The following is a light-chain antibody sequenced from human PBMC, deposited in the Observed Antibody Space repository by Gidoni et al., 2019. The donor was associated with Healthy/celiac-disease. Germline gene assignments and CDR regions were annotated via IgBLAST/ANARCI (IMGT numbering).Light chain of an antibody. J-gene: IGKJ4*01. V-gene: IGKV3-20*01. CDR1: QSVSSSY. Sequence: EIVLTQSPGTLSLSPGERATLSCRASQSVSSSYLVWYQQKPGQAPRLLIYGASSRATGIPDRFSGSGSGTDFTITISRLEHEDVAVYYCQQYSSSPLTFGGXTKVEIK. CDR3: QQYSSSPLT. CDR2: GAS.